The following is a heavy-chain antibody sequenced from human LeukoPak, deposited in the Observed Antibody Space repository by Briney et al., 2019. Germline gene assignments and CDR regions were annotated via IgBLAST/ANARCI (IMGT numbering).Heavy chain of an antibody. CDR3: ARGQWLARFDY. CDR1: GFTFSSYA. V-gene: IGHV3-30-3*01. CDR2: ISYDGSNK. Sequence: PGRSLRLSCAASGFTFSSYAMHWVRQAPGKGLEWVAVISYDGSNKYYADSVKGRFTISRDNSKNTLYLQMNSLRAEDTAVYYCARGQWLARFDYWGQGTLVTVSS. D-gene: IGHD6-19*01. J-gene: IGHJ4*02.